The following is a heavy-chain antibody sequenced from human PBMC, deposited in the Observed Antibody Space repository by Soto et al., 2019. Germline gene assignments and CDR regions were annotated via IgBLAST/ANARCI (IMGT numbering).Heavy chain of an antibody. J-gene: IGHJ5*02. CDR1: GGTFSSYA. Sequence: SVKVSCKASGGTFSSYAISWVRQAPGQGLEWMGGIIPIFGTANYAQKFQGRVTITADESTSTAYMELSSLRSEDTAVYYCAGAGHIVVVTAIGDLNWFDPWGQGTLVTV. CDR2: IIPIFGTA. V-gene: IGHV1-69*13. CDR3: AGAGHIVVVTAIGDLNWFDP. D-gene: IGHD2-21*02.